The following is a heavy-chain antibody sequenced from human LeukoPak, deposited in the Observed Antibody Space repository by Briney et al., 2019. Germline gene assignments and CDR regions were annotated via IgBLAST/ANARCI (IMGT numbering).Heavy chain of an antibody. Sequence: ASVKVSCKASGYTFTNYYMHWVRQAPGQGLEWMGVIDPSAGSTTYAQKFQGRVTMTEDTSTDTAYMELSSLRSDDTAVYYCARDYYGSGSYYLFDFWGQGTLVTVSS. CDR2: IDPSAGST. CDR3: ARDYYGSGSYYLFDF. J-gene: IGHJ4*02. D-gene: IGHD3-10*01. V-gene: IGHV1-46*01. CDR1: GYTFTNYY.